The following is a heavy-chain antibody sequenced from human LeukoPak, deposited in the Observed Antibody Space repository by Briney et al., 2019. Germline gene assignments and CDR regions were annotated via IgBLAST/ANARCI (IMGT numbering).Heavy chain of an antibody. CDR2: IKQDGRES. D-gene: IGHD6-13*01. Sequence: GGSLRLSCAASGFTFSSYWMSWVRQAPGKGLEWVANIKQDGRESLYVDSVKGRFTISRDNAKNSLYLQMNSLRAEDTAVYYCARDIAADAFDYWGQGTLVTVPS. CDR3: ARDIAADAFDY. J-gene: IGHJ4*02. V-gene: IGHV3-7*05. CDR1: GFTFSSYW.